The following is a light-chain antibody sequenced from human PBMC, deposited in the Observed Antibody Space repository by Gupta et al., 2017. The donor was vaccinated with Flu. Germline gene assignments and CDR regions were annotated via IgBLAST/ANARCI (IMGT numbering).Light chain of an antibody. Sequence: QSVLTQPPSVSAAPGQKVTISCSGSSSNIGDKYVYWYKKLPGAAPKLLIYEDSKRPSGIPDRVSGSKSGTSATLGITGLQTGDEADYYCGTWDTSLSAAVFGGGTKLTVL. CDR1: SSNIGDKY. J-gene: IGLJ3*02. CDR2: EDS. CDR3: GTWDTSLSAAV. V-gene: IGLV1-51*02.